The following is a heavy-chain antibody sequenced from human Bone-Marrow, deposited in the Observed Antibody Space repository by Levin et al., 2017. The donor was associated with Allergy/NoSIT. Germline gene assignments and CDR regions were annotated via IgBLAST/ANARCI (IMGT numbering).Heavy chain of an antibody. J-gene: IGHJ4*02. D-gene: IGHD2-21*02. CDR1: GFTFSSYA. Sequence: GESLKISCAASGFTFSSYAMHWVRQAPGKGLEWVAVISYDGSNKYYADSVKGRFTISRDNSKNTLYLQMNSLRAEDTAVYYCARDPEAYCGGDCYTFDYWGQGTLVTVSS. V-gene: IGHV3-30*04. CDR2: ISYDGSNK. CDR3: ARDPEAYCGGDCYTFDY.